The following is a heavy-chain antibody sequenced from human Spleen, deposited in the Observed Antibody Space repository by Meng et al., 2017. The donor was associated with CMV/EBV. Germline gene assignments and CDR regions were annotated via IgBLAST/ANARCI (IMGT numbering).Heavy chain of an antibody. Sequence: GWSLRLSCKGSGSSFTGYWIGWVRQMPGKGLEWMGIIYPGDFDTRYSPSFQGQVTISVDKSISTAYLQWSSLKASDTAMYYCARWGVVVASLNYGMDVWGQGTTVTVSS. CDR2: IYPGDFDT. J-gene: IGHJ6*02. CDR3: ARWGVVVASLNYGMDV. V-gene: IGHV5-51*01. CDR1: GSSFTGYW. D-gene: IGHD3-22*01.